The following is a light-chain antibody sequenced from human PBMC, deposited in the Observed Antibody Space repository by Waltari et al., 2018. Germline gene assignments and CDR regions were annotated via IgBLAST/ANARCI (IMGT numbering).Light chain of an antibody. CDR2: GAS. V-gene: IGKV3-20*01. CDR1: QSISRY. Sequence: IMLTQSPRTRSLSPGERATLSCRASQSISRYLAWYQQKPDQAPRLLIYGASTRATGIPDRFSGSGSGTDFSLTISGLEPEDSAVYYCQHHFRLPATFGQGTKVEIK. J-gene: IGKJ1*01. CDR3: QHHFRLPAT.